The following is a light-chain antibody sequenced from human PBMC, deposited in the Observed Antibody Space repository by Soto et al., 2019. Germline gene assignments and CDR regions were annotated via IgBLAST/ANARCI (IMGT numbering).Light chain of an antibody. Sequence: QPVLTQSPSASASLGASVKLTCTLSSGYSNYAIAWHQQQPEKGPRYLMKLNSDGRHSKGDGIPDRFSGSTSGAERYLTISSLQSEDEADYYCQTWGTGIQVFGGGTKLTVL. CDR2: LNSDGRH. J-gene: IGLJ2*01. V-gene: IGLV4-69*01. CDR1: SGYSNYA. CDR3: QTWGTGIQV.